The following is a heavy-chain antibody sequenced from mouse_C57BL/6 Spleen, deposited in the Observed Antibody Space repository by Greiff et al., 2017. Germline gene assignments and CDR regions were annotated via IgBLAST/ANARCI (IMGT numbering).Heavy chain of an antibody. D-gene: IGHD3-2*02. J-gene: IGHJ3*01. CDR2: INPSTGGT. CDR3: ADSSGYWFAY. Sequence: VQLQQSGPELVKPGASVKISCKASGYSFTGYYMNWVKQSPEKSLEWIGEINPSTGGTTYNQKFKAKATLTVDKSSSTAYMQLKSLTSEDSAVYYWADSSGYWFAYWGQGTLVTVSA. V-gene: IGHV1-42*01. CDR1: GYSFTGYY.